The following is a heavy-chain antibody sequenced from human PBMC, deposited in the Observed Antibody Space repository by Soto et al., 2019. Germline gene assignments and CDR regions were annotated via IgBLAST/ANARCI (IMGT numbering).Heavy chain of an antibody. CDR3: ARGYGSGSYYPYYYYYYMDV. J-gene: IGHJ6*03. CDR1: GFTFSSYG. V-gene: IGHV3-33*01. D-gene: IGHD3-10*01. CDR2: IWYDGSNK. Sequence: GGSLRLSCAASGFTFSSYGMHWVRQAPGKGLEWVAVIWYDGSNKYYADSVKGRFTISRDNSKNTLYLQMNSLRAEDTAVYYCARGYGSGSYYPYYYYYYMDVWGKGTTVTVSS.